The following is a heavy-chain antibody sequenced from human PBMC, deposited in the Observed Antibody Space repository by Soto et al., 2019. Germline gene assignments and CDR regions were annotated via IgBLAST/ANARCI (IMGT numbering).Heavy chain of an antibody. CDR3: ARRPKRGSYSWCFDY. D-gene: IGHD1-26*01. V-gene: IGHV4-39*01. J-gene: IGHJ4*02. CDR2: IYYSGSA. Sequence: PSETLSLTCTVSGGSITSNAYYWGWIRQPPGKGLEWLGYIYYSGSASYNPSLKSRVTMSVDTSKNQFSLKLSSVTAADTAAYYCARRPKRGSYSWCFDYWGQGTLVTVSS. CDR1: GGSITSNAYY.